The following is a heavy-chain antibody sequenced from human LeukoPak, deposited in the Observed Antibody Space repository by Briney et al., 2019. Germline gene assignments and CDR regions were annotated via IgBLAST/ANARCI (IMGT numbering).Heavy chain of an antibody. CDR3: ARDNPDYYDSSGPFSFDY. V-gene: IGHV3-7*01. D-gene: IGHD3-22*01. CDR2: IKQDGSEK. J-gene: IGHJ4*02. CDR1: GFTFSSYW. Sequence: GGSLRLSCAASGFTFSSYWMSWVRQAPGKGLEWVANIKQDGSEKYYVDSVKGRFTISRDNAKNSLYLQMNSLRAEDTAVYYCARDNPDYYDSSGPFSFDYWGQGTLVTVSS.